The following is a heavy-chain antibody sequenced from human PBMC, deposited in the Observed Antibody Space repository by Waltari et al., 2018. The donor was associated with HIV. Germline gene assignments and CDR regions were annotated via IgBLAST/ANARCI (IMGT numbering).Heavy chain of an antibody. V-gene: IGHV5-51*03. D-gene: IGHD2-15*01. CDR2: IFPGDSDT. J-gene: IGHJ4*02. CDR3: ARGAVRSTLFYFDF. CDR1: GYNFNIFW. Sequence: EVQLVQSGAEVKEPGESLKISCQGSGYNFNIFWIAWVRQMPGKGLEWMGIIFPGDSDTRYIPSLQGQVTISADKSITTAYLQWTTLRASDTAMYYCARGAVRSTLFYFDFWAQGTLVTVSS.